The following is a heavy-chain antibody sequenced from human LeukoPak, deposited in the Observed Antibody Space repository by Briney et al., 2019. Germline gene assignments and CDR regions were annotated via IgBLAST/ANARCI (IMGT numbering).Heavy chain of an antibody. CDR3: ARDRSRLRYFDWLMFY. CDR1: GFTLSYYW. CDR2: ISYDGSNK. D-gene: IGHD3-9*01. J-gene: IGHJ4*02. V-gene: IGHV3-30-3*01. Sequence: GGSLRLSCAASGFTLSYYWMSWVRQAPGKGLEWVAVISYDGSNKYYADSVKGRFTISRDNSKNTLYLQMNSLRAEDTAVYYCARDRSRLRYFDWLMFYWGQGTLVTVSS.